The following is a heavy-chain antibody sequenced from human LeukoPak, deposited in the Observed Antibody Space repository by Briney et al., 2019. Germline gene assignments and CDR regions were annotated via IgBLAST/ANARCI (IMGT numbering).Heavy chain of an antibody. CDR2: IYTSGST. V-gene: IGHV4-4*07. CDR1: GGSISSYY. J-gene: IGHJ3*02. CDR3: ARASFYYDSSGYSIAFDI. Sequence: SETLSLTCTVSGGSISSYYWSWIRQPAGKGLEWIGRIYTSGSTNYNPSLKSRVTMSVDTSKNQFSLKLSSVTAADTAVYYCARASFYYDSSGYSIAFDIWGQGTMVTVSS. D-gene: IGHD3-22*01.